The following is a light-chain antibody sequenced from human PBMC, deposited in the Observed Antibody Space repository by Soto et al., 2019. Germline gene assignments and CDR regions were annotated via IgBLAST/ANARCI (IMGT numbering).Light chain of an antibody. V-gene: IGKV3-11*01. J-gene: IGKJ5*01. CDR3: QQRSNWIT. Sequence: EIVLTQSPATLSLSPGERATLSCRASQSVSSYLAWYQQKPGQAPRLLIYDASNRATGIPARFRGSGSGTDFTLTISSQEPEDFAVYYCQQRSNWITFGQGTRLEIK. CDR2: DAS. CDR1: QSVSSY.